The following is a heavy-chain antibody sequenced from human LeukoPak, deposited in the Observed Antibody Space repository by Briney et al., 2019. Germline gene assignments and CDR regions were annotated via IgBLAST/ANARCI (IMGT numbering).Heavy chain of an antibody. V-gene: IGHV1-69*05. J-gene: IGHJ5*02. CDR1: GGTFSSYA. CDR2: IIPIFGTA. Sequence: SVKVSCKASGGTFSSYAISWVRQAPGQGLEWMGGIIPIFGTANYAQKFQGRVTITTDESTSTAYMELSSLRSEDTAVYYCARGDLATDSSGYYYWFDPWGQGTLVTVSS. CDR3: ARGDLATDSSGYYYWFDP. D-gene: IGHD3-22*01.